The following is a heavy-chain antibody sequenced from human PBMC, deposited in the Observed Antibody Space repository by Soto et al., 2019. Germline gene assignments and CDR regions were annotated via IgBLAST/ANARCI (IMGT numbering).Heavy chain of an antibody. V-gene: IGHV3-33*01. CDR2: IWYDGSNK. Sequence: GGSLRLSCAASGFTFSSYGMHWVRQAPGKGLEWVAVIWYDGSNKYYADSVKGRFTISRDNSKNTLYLQMNSLRAEDTAVYYCARGSGPLQWFGEFTVFDYWGQGTLVTVSS. CDR3: ARGSGPLQWFGEFTVFDY. J-gene: IGHJ4*02. CDR1: GFTFSSYG. D-gene: IGHD3-10*01.